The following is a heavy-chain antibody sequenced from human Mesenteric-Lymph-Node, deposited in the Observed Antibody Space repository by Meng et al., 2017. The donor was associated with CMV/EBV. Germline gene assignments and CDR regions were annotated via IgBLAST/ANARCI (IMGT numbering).Heavy chain of an antibody. Sequence: SETLSLTCTVSGGSISSGGYYWNWIRQHPGKGLEWIGYIYYSGSTYYNPSLKSRVTISVDTSKNQFSLRLSSVTAADTAVYYCARGLRHIVVVIAIRFDPWGQGTLVTVSS. V-gene: IGHV4-31*03. CDR3: ARGLRHIVVVIAIRFDP. D-gene: IGHD2-21*01. CDR2: IYYSGST. CDR1: GGSISSGGYY. J-gene: IGHJ5*02.